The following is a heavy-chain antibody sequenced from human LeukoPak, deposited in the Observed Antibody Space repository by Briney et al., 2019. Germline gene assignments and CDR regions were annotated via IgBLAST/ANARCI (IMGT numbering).Heavy chain of an antibody. CDR3: ASGVYSSGWYLDY. Sequence: GGSLRLSCAASAFPFSSYGMHWVRQAPCKGLEWVAVIWHDGSHKYYADSVTGRFTISRDNSKNTLYLQMNSLRAEDTAVYYCASGVYSSGWYLDYWGQGTLVTVSS. D-gene: IGHD6-19*01. CDR1: AFPFSSYG. J-gene: IGHJ4*02. V-gene: IGHV3-33*01. CDR2: IWHDGSHK.